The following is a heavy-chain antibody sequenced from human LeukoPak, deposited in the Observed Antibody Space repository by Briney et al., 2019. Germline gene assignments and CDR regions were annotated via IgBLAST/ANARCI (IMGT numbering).Heavy chain of an antibody. D-gene: IGHD5-12*01. J-gene: IGHJ4*02. CDR3: AKGYSGYVDY. V-gene: IGHV3-30*18. CDR1: GFTFSSYG. Sequence: HPGGSLRLSCAASGFTFSSYGMHWVRQAPGKGLEWVAVISYDGSNKYYADSVKGRFTISRDNSKNTLYLQMNSLRAEDTAVYYCAKGYSGYVDYWGQGTLVTVSS. CDR2: ISYDGSNK.